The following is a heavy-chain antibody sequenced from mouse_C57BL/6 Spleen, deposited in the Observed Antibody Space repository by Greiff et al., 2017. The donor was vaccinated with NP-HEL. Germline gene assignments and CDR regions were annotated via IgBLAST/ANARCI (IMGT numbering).Heavy chain of an antibody. D-gene: IGHD2-1*01. J-gene: IGHJ2*01. CDR2: INPNNGGT. CDR3: AREGIYYGNYEDY. V-gene: IGHV1-26*01. Sequence: EVQLQQSGPELVKPGASVKISCKASGYTFTDYYMNWVKQSHGKSLEWIGDINPNNGGTSYNQKFKGKATLTVDKSSSTAYMELRSLTSEDSAVYYCAREGIYYGNYEDYWGQGTTLTVSS. CDR1: GYTFTDYY.